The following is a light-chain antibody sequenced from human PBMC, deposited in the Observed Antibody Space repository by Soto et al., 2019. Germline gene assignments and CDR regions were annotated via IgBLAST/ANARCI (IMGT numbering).Light chain of an antibody. CDR2: ATS. V-gene: IGKV1-39*01. CDR3: QQSDTTPLT. CDR1: QNITLS. Sequence: DIQMTQSPSSLSASVGDRVTITCRASQNITLSLNWYQQKPGQAPKILIFATSSLQSGVPSRFSGSGSGTDFTLTISSLQPEDFATYYCQQSDTTPLTFGGGTKVEIK. J-gene: IGKJ4*01.